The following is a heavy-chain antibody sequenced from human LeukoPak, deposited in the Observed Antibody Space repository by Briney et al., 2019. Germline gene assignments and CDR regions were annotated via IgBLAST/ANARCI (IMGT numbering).Heavy chain of an antibody. J-gene: IGHJ4*02. CDR2: INPNSGGT. Sequence: GASVKVSCKASGYTFTGYYMHWVRQAPGQGLEWMGWINPNSGGTNYAQKFQGRVTMTRDTSISTAYMELSRLRSDDTAVYYCARGSPSYSSSWYGGGYWGQGTLVTVSS. D-gene: IGHD6-13*01. CDR3: ARGSPSYSSSWYGGGY. CDR1: GYTFTGYY. V-gene: IGHV1-2*02.